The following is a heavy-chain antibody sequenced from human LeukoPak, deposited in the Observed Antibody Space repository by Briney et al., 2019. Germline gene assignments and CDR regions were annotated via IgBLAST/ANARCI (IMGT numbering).Heavy chain of an antibody. CDR1: GFTFSSYW. Sequence: GGSLRLSCAASGFTFSSYWMTWVRQAPGKGLEWVANIKQGGSETYYVDSVKGRFTISRDNAKNSLYLQMNSLRAEDTAVYYCARIGLLQLQYYYYMDVWGKATTVTVSS. V-gene: IGHV3-7*01. D-gene: IGHD1-7*01. CDR3: ARIGLLQLQYYYYMDV. CDR2: IKQGGSET. J-gene: IGHJ6*03.